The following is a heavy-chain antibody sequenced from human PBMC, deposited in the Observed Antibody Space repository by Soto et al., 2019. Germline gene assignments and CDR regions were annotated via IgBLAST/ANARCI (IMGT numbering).Heavy chain of an antibody. Sequence: VQRVQSGAEVKKPGASVKISCKASGYTFTRYTMNWVRQAPGQRLEWMGWINPDNGNTKSSQKFQDRVIITRDTSASTAYMDLSSLRSEDTAVYYCARGIATGQLDPWGQGTLVTVSS. CDR3: ARGIATGQLDP. J-gene: IGHJ5*02. CDR1: GYTFTRYT. CDR2: INPDNGNT. D-gene: IGHD2-15*01. V-gene: IGHV1-3*01.